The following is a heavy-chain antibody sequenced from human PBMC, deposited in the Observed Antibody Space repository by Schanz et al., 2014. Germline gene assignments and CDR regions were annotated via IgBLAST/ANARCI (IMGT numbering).Heavy chain of an antibody. D-gene: IGHD3-10*01. Sequence: VQLVESGGGLVQPGGSLRLSCAASGFTFSTSTMHWVRQAPGKGLEWVSYVSRSTPDIYYADSVKGRFTISRDNAKNTLYLQMNSLRAEDTAVYYCARPALWFGDNCFDPWGQGTLVTVSS. J-gene: IGHJ5*02. CDR2: VSRSTPDI. CDR3: ARPALWFGDNCFDP. CDR1: GFTFSTST. V-gene: IGHV3-21*01.